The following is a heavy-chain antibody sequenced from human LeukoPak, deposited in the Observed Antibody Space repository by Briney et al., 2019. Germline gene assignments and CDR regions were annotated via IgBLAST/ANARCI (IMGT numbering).Heavy chain of an antibody. CDR2: ISAYNSNT. CDR1: GYTFTSYG. D-gene: IGHD6-13*01. CDR3: ARGSIAAASDY. V-gene: IGHV1-18*01. Sequence: ASVKVSCKASGYTFTSYGINWVRQAPGQGLEWMGWISAYNSNTHYAQKLQGRVTMTTDTSTSTAYMEVRSLRSEDTAVYYCARGSIAAASDYWGQGTLVTVSS. J-gene: IGHJ4*02.